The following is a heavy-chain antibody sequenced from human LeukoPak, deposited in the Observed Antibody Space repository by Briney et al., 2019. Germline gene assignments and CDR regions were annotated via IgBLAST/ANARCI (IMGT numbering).Heavy chain of an antibody. Sequence: TGGSLRLSCPGSGFTFSSAWMTWVRQIPGKGLVRVGHIKSRTDGGTTDYAAPVKGRFTISRDDSKNTVYLQMNSLKTEDSAVYFCATEFYSNGYNFWGQGTLVIVSS. J-gene: IGHJ4*02. V-gene: IGHV3-15*01. CDR3: ATEFYSNGYNF. CDR2: IKSRTDGGTT. CDR1: GFTFSSAW. D-gene: IGHD5-24*01.